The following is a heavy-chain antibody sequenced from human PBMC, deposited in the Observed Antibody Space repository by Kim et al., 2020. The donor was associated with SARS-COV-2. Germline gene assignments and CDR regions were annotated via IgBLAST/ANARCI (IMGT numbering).Heavy chain of an antibody. V-gene: IGHV4-59*01. Sequence: SETLSLTCTVSGGSISSYYWSWIRQPPGKGLEWIGYIYYSGSTNYNPSLKSRVTISVDTSKNQFSLKLSSVTAADTAVYYCARAYPPDRLDYWGQGTLVTVSS. CDR3: ARAYPPDRLDY. CDR2: IYYSGST. D-gene: IGHD3-16*02. J-gene: IGHJ4*02. CDR1: GGSISSYY.